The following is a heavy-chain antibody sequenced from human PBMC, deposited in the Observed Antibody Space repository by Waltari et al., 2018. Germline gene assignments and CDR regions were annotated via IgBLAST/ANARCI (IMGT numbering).Heavy chain of an antibody. CDR2: ISSSSSYI. J-gene: IGHJ3*02. CDR3: ARGSVLLSPHDAFDI. D-gene: IGHD3-16*01. Sequence: EVQLVESGGGLVKPGGSLSLSCAASGFTFSSYSMNWVRQAPGKGLEWVSSISSSSSYIYYADSVKGRFTISRDNAKNSLYLQMNSLRAEDTAVYYCARGSVLLSPHDAFDIWGQGTMVTVSS. CDR1: GFTFSSYS. V-gene: IGHV3-21*01.